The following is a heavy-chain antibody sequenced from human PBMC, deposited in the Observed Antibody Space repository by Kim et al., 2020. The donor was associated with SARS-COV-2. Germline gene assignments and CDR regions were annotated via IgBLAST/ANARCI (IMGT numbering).Heavy chain of an antibody. Sequence: GGSLRLSCAASGFTFSSYGMHWVRQAPGKGLEWVAVIWYDGSNKYYADSVKGRFTISRDNSKNTLYLQMNSLRAEDTAVYYCARDLLGATSPPAYYFDYWGQGTLVTVSS. CDR3: ARDLLGATSPPAYYFDY. V-gene: IGHV3-33*01. CDR1: GFTFSSYG. CDR2: IWYDGSNK. D-gene: IGHD1-26*01. J-gene: IGHJ4*02.